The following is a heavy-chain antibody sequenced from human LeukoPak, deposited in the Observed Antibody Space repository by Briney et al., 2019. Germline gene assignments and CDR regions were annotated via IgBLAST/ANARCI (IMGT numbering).Heavy chain of an antibody. Sequence: PGGSLRLSCAVSGFTFSSYEMNWVRQAPGKGLEWISYISSGGSTIYYAYSVKGRFTISRDNAKNSLYLQMNSLRAEDTAVYYCARDYGGNYRAHIDYWGQGTLVTVSS. CDR1: GFTFSSYE. CDR3: ARDYGGNYRAHIDY. CDR2: ISSGGSTI. J-gene: IGHJ4*02. V-gene: IGHV3-48*03. D-gene: IGHD4-23*01.